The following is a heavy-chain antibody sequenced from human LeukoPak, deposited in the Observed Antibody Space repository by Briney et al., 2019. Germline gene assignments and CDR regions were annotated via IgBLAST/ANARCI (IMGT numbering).Heavy chain of an antibody. J-gene: IGHJ6*03. Sequence: SETLSLTCTVSGGSISSYYWSWIRQPAGKGLEWIGRIYTSGSTNYNPSLKSRVTMSVDTSKNQFSLKLSSVTAADTAVYYCAREAFVDTAMEYYYYYMDVWGKGTTVTISS. CDR2: IYTSGST. V-gene: IGHV4-4*07. CDR3: AREAFVDTAMEYYYYYMDV. D-gene: IGHD5-18*01. CDR1: GGSISSYY.